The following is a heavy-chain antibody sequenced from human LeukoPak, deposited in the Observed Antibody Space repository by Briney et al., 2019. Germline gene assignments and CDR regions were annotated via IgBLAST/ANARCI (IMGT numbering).Heavy chain of an antibody. CDR3: ASVLCFGGIFFDY. V-gene: IGHV3-11*04. CDR2: MSNSVSAI. CDR1: GFSSSDYY. D-gene: IGHD3-10*01. J-gene: IGHJ4*02. Sequence: GRTLRLSRAASGFSSSDYYMSSIRRAPGKGLEWVSYMSNSVSAIYSAASVKGRFTISRDNTKNSLYLQAMSLRAEETAVYYCASVLCFGGIFFDYWGQGTLVTVSS.